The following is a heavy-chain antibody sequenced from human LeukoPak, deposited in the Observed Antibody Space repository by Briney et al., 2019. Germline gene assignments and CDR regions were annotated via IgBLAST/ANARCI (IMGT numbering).Heavy chain of an antibody. CDR1: GGSFSGYY. V-gene: IGHV4-34*01. CDR2: INHSGST. J-gene: IGHJ4*02. Sequence: NPSETLSLTCAVYGGSFSGYYWSWIRQPPGKGVEWIGEINHSGSTNYNPSLKSRVTISVDTSKNQFSLKLSSVTAADTAVYYCARGSVTMVRGVISHIYYFDYWGQGTLVTVSS. CDR3: ARGSVTMVRGVISHIYYFDY. D-gene: IGHD3-10*01.